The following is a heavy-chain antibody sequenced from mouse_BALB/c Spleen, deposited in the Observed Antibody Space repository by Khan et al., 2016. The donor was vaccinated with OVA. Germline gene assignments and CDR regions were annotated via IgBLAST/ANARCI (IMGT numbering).Heavy chain of an antibody. V-gene: IGHV9-3-1*01. J-gene: IGHJ3*01. Sequence: QIQLVQSGPELKKPGETVKISCKASGYTLTNYGMNWVKQAPGKGLKWMGWINTYTGEPTYAEDFTGRIAFSLETSASTAYLQINNLKYEDTATNFDARSNGNYGFAEWGQGTLVTVSA. CDR1: GYTLTNYG. D-gene: IGHD2-1*01. CDR3: ARSNGNYGFAE. CDR2: INTYTGEP.